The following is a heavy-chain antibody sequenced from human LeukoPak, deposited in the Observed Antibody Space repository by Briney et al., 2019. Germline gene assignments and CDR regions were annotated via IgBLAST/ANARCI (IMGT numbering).Heavy chain of an antibody. Sequence: GGSLRLSCAASGFTFSSYSMNWVRQAPGKGLEWVSYISSSSTIYYADSVKGRFTISRDNAKNSLYLQMNSLRAEDTAVYYCARAIAAHYYYYYMDVWGKGTTVTVSS. CDR1: GFTFSSYS. J-gene: IGHJ6*03. V-gene: IGHV3-48*01. CDR2: ISSSSTI. CDR3: ARAIAAHYYYYYMDV. D-gene: IGHD6-6*01.